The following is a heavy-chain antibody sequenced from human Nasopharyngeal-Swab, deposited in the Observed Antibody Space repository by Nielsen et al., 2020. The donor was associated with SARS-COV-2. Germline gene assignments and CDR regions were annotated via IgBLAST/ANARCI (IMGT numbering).Heavy chain of an antibody. V-gene: IGHV4-38-2*02. D-gene: IGHD6-19*01. J-gene: IGHJ4*02. Sequence: WIRQPPGKRLEWIGSIYHSGSTYYNPSLKSRVTISVDTSKNQFSLKLSSVTAADTAVYYCARDSYSSGWGPEYYFDYWGQGTLVTVSS. CDR2: IYHSGST. CDR3: ARDSYSSGWGPEYYFDY.